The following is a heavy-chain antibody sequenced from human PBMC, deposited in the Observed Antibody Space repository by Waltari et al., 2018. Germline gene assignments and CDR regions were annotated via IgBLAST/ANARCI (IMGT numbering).Heavy chain of an antibody. J-gene: IGHJ4*02. CDR3: AKGYGSGSYYTY. V-gene: IGHV3-23*03. Sequence: EVQLLESGGGLVQHRWSLRLSCADSGFTFRSYAMSCVRQAPGKGLEWVSVIYSGGSTYYADSVKGRFTISRDNSKNTLYLQMNSLRAEDTAVYYCAKGYGSGSYYTYWGQGTLVTVSS. D-gene: IGHD3-10*01. CDR2: IYSGGST. CDR1: GFTFRSYA.